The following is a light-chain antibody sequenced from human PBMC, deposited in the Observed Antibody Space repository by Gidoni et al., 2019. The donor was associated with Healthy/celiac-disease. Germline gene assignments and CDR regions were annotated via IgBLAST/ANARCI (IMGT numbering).Light chain of an antibody. CDR1: QSARSN. J-gene: IGKJ1*01. CDR2: DAS. CDR3: QQYNEWVGVT. Sequence: EIVMTQSPATLSVSSGERASLSCRASQSARSNLAWYQQRPGQAPRLLIYDASTRATGIPGRFRGSGSGTEFTLTISSLQSEDFAVYYCQQYNEWVGVTFGQGTKVEIK. V-gene: IGKV3-15*01.